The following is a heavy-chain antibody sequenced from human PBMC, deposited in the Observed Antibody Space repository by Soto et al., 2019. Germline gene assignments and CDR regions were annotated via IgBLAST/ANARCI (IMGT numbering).Heavy chain of an antibody. CDR3: AADGTSYDYIWGSYPQAFDI. J-gene: IGHJ3*02. CDR1: GFTFTSSA. Sequence: SVKVSCKASGFTFTSSAMQWVRQARGQRLEWIGWIVVGSGNTNYAQKFQERVTITRDMSASSAYMELSSLRSEDTAVYYCAADGTSYDYIWGSYPQAFDIWGQGTMVTVSS. CDR2: IVVGSGNT. D-gene: IGHD3-16*01. V-gene: IGHV1-58*02.